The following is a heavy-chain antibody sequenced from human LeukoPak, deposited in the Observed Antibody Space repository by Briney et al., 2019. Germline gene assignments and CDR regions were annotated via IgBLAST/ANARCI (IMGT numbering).Heavy chain of an antibody. D-gene: IGHD1-26*01. CDR2: ISGSGGST. J-gene: IGHJ4*02. V-gene: IGHV3-23*01. Sequence: PGGSLRLSCAASGFTFSSYAMSWVPQAPGKGLEWVSAISGSGGSTHYADSVKGRFTISRDNSKNTIYLQMNSLRAEDTAVYYCAKAAVGAPHYFDCWGQGTLVTVSS. CDR3: AKAAVGAPHYFDC. CDR1: GFTFSSYA.